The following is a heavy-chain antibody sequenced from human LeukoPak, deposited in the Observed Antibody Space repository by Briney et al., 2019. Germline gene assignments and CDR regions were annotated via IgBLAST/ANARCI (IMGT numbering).Heavy chain of an antibody. D-gene: IGHD1-26*01. CDR1: GFTFSNYW. Sequence: GGSLRLSCAASGFTFSNYWMSWVRQAPGKGLEWVANIKQDGSEKYYVDSVKSRFTVSRDNAQNSLYLQMNSVRGEDTAVYYCARDLGIDRFDCWGQGSLVTVSS. CDR3: ARDLGIDRFDC. V-gene: IGHV3-7*01. J-gene: IGHJ4*02. CDR2: IKQDGSEK.